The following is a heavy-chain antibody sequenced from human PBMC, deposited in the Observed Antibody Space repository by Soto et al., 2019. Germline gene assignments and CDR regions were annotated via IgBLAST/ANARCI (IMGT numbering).Heavy chain of an antibody. Sequence: QVQLVQSGAEVKKPGASVKVSCKASGYTFTTFGISWVRQAPGQGLEWMGWISTYNGNTYYAPKFQGRVTVTTDTSTSTAYMELRSLRSDDTAVYYCGREYCRGGRCYSPDYWVQGTLVTVSS. V-gene: IGHV1-18*01. CDR3: GREYCRGGRCYSPDY. CDR2: ISTYNGNT. J-gene: IGHJ4*02. CDR1: GYTFTTFG. D-gene: IGHD2-15*01.